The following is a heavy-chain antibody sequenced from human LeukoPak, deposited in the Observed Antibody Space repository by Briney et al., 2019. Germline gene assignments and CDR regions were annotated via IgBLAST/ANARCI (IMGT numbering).Heavy chain of an antibody. V-gene: IGHV1-8*01. CDR1: GYTFRGYD. CDR2: MNPNSGNT. D-gene: IGHD3-22*01. J-gene: IGHJ4*02. CDR3: ALALYYYNSSGYYPFDY. Sequence: ASVKVSCKASGYTFRGYDINWGRQATGQGLEWMGWMNPNSGNTGYAQKFQGRVTMTRSNSISTAYMGLSSLRSEDTAVYYCALALYYYNSSGYYPFDYWGQGTVVTVSS.